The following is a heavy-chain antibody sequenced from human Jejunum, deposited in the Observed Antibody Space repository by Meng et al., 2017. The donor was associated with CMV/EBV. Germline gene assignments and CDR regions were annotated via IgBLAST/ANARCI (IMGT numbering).Heavy chain of an antibody. V-gene: IGHV4-38-2*02. CDR2: IFHSVTT. D-gene: IGHD1-26*01. CDR3: VREPGLQERQHFFDN. J-gene: IGHJ4*01. Sequence: IATCYISGRARPPPVRGLEWIGSIFHSVTTYYEPSLRSRVSISTDRSKNRLSLKLTSVTAADTAAYYCVREPGLQERQHFFDNWGRGTLVTVSS. CDR1: IATCYI.